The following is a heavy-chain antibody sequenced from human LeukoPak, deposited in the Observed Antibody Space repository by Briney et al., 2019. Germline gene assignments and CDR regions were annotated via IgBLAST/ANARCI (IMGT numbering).Heavy chain of an antibody. CDR2: IYYSGST. CDR3: ARGIPDYGLAYFDY. V-gene: IGHV4-59*01. D-gene: IGHD4-17*01. CDR1: GGSMSSYY. J-gene: IGHJ4*02. Sequence: KPSETLSLTCTIYGGSMSSYYWSWIRQPPGKGLEWIGYIYYSGSTNYNPSLKSRVSISVDTSKNQFSLKLNSVTAADMAVYYCARGIPDYGLAYFDYWGQGTLVTVSS.